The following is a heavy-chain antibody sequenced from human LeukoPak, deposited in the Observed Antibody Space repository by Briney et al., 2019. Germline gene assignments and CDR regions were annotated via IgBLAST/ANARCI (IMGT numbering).Heavy chain of an antibody. D-gene: IGHD3-22*01. Sequence: ASVKVSCKASGYTFTGYYMHWVRQAPGQGLEWMGGIIPIFGTANYAQKFQGRVTITADESTSTAYMELSSLRSEDTAVYYCARGYYYDSSGYYHFDYWGQGTLVTVSS. J-gene: IGHJ4*02. CDR3: ARGYYYDSSGYYHFDY. V-gene: IGHV1-69*13. CDR1: GYTFTGYY. CDR2: IIPIFGTA.